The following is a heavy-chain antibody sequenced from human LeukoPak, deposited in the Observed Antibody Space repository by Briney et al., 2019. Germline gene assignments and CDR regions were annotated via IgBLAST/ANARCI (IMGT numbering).Heavy chain of an antibody. V-gene: IGHV4-61*01. D-gene: IGHD1-1*01. Sequence: SETLSLTCTVSGGSVSGGNYYCSWIRQSPGEGLEWIGYIHYSGSTVYNPSLKSRVTMSIDTSKNQFSPNLSSVTAADTAVYYCARTGSTGGYWGQGTLVTVSS. J-gene: IGHJ4*02. CDR2: IHYSGST. CDR3: ARTGSTGGY. CDR1: GGSVSGGNYY.